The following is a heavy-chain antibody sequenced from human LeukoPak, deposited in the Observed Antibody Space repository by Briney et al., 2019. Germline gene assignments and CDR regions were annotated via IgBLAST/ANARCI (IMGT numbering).Heavy chain of an antibody. D-gene: IGHD3-16*02. CDR1: GGSFSGYY. V-gene: IGHV4-34*01. Sequence: SEALSLTCAVYGGSFSGYYWSWIRQPPGKGLEWIGEINHSGSTNYNPSLKSRVTISVDTSKNQFSLKLSSVTAADTAVYYCARGPRLYVWGSYRPEAFDYWGQGTLVTVSS. CDR3: ARGPRLYVWGSYRPEAFDY. J-gene: IGHJ4*02. CDR2: INHSGST.